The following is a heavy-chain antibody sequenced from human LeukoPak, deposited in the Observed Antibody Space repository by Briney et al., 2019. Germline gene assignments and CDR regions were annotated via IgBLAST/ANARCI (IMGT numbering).Heavy chain of an antibody. V-gene: IGHV1-3*01. CDR3: ARSYYAPNWFDP. D-gene: IGHD2/OR15-2a*01. CDR1: GYTFTSYA. Sequence: EASVNVSCTASGYTFTSYAMHWVRQAPGQRLEWMGWINAGNGNTKYSQKFQGRVTITRDTSASTAYMELSSLRSEDTAVYYCARSYYAPNWFDPWGQGTLVTVSS. CDR2: INAGNGNT. J-gene: IGHJ5*02.